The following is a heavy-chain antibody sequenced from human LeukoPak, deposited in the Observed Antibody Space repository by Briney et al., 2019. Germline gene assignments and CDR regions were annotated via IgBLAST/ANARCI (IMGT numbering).Heavy chain of an antibody. Sequence: SGGSLRLSCAASGFTFSSYGKHWVRQAPGKGLEWVAVISYDGSNKNYADSVKGRFTISRDNSKNTLYLQMNSLRADDTAVYYCAKASTASGYDSPFEYWGQGTLVTVSS. D-gene: IGHD5-12*01. CDR3: AKASTASGYDSPFEY. CDR1: GFTFSSYG. CDR2: ISYDGSNK. V-gene: IGHV3-30*18. J-gene: IGHJ4*02.